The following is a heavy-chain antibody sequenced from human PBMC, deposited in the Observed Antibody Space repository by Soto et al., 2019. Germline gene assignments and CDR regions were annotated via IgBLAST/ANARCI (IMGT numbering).Heavy chain of an antibody. V-gene: IGHV3-30-3*01. J-gene: IGHJ4*02. CDR3: ARDGGHSSGYFTY. CDR2: ISYDGSNN. D-gene: IGHD3-22*01. CDR1: GFNFSSYA. Sequence: GGSLRLSCAASGFNFSSYAMHWVRQAPGKGLEWVAGISYDGSNNYYADSVKGRFTISRDNSKNTLYVQMNSLRAEDTAVFYCARDGGHSSGYFTYWGRGTLVTVSS.